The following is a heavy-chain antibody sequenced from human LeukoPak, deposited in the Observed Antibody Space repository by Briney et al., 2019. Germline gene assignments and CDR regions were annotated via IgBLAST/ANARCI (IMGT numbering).Heavy chain of an antibody. V-gene: IGHV1-8*01. J-gene: IGHJ3*02. CDR3: ARVNYYDSSVGAFDI. D-gene: IGHD3-22*01. CDR2: MNPDTDNT. Sequence: ASVKVSCKASGYTFTSYDINWVRQATGQGLEWMGWMNPDTDNTGFAQKFQGRVTMTRNTSISTAYMELSSLRSEDTAVYFCARVNYYDSSVGAFDIWGQGTMVTVSS. CDR1: GYTFTSYD.